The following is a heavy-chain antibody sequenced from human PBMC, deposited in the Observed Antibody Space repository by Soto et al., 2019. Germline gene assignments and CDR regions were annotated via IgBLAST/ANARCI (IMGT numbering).Heavy chain of an antibody. CDR1: SGSISSSNW. CDR3: GRLEGLATISYYFDY. V-gene: IGHV4-4*02. Sequence: PSETLSLTCAVFSGSISSSNWWSWVRQPPGKGLEWIGEIYHSGSTNYNPSLKSRVTISVDKSKNQFSLKLMSLSAADTAVYYCGRLEGLATISYYFDYWGQGALVTVSS. CDR2: IYHSGST. J-gene: IGHJ4*02. D-gene: IGHD3-9*01.